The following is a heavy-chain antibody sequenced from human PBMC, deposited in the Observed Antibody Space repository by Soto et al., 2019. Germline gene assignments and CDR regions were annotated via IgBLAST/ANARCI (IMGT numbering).Heavy chain of an antibody. D-gene: IGHD2-21*01. CDR3: AKAHFGGGDAPSDY. V-gene: IGHV3-23*01. CDR1: GFTFSSYA. CDR2: ISGSGVST. J-gene: IGHJ4*02. Sequence: EVQLLESGGGLVQPGGSLRLSCAASGFTFSSYAMSWVRQAPGKGLEWVSAISGSGVSTYYADPVKGRFTISRENSKNTRYLQMNSLRAEDTAVYYGAKAHFGGGDAPSDYWGQGTLVTDFS.